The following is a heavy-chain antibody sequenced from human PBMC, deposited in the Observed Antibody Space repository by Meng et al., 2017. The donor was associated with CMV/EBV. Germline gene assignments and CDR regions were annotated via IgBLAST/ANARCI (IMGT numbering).Heavy chain of an antibody. V-gene: IGHV4-34*01. CDR3: AREEYNSGPGVYYYYGMDV. CDR2: INHSGST. J-gene: IGHJ6*02. Sequence: SETLSLTCAVYGGSFSGYYCSWIRQPPGKGLEWIGEINHSGSTNYNPSLKSRVTISVDTAKNQFSLKLSSVTAADTAVYYCAREEYNSGPGVYYYYGMDVWGQGITVTVSS. CDR1: GGSFSGYY. D-gene: IGHD1-20*01.